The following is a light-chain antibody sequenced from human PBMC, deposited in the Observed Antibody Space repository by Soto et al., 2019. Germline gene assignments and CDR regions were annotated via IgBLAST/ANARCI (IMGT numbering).Light chain of an antibody. J-gene: IGKJ1*01. CDR2: DAS. Sequence: EIVLTQSPATLSLSPGERATLSCRASQSIGLAIAWYHHKPGQAPRLLIFDASQRATGIPARFRGSGSGTDFTLSISSLEPEDFAVYYCQQRTDRPPWTFGQGNKVDIK. CDR3: QQRTDRPPWT. V-gene: IGKV3-11*01. CDR1: QSIGLA.